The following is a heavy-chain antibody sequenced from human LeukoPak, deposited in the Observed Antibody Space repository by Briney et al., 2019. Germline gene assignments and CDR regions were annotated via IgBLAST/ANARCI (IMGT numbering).Heavy chain of an antibody. CDR3: AKDRDSSGAHLDY. J-gene: IGHJ4*02. D-gene: IGHD6-19*01. CDR1: GFTFSNYG. Sequence: GGSLRLSCAASGFTFSNYGMHWVRQAPGKGLEWVAVISYDGSNKYYADSVKGRFTISRDNSKNTLYLQMNSLRAEDTAVYYCAKDRDSSGAHLDYWGQGTLVTVSS. V-gene: IGHV3-30*18. CDR2: ISYDGSNK.